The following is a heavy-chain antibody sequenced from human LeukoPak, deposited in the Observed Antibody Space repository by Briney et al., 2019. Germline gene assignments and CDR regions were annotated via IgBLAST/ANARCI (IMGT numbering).Heavy chain of an antibody. J-gene: IGHJ4*02. CDR2: IHYSGST. Sequence: SETLSLTCTVSGGSISTYCWSWIRQPPGKGLEWIGYIHYSGSTNYNPSLKSRVTISVDTSKNHFSLKLSSVTAADTAVYYCARDGGAMVRGVIIPPYFDYWGQGTLVTVSS. V-gene: IGHV4-59*12. D-gene: IGHD3-10*01. CDR1: GGSISTYC. CDR3: ARDGGAMVRGVIIPPYFDY.